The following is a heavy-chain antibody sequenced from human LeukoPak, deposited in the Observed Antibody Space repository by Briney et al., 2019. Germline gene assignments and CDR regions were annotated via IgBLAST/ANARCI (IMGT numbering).Heavy chain of an antibody. Sequence: GGSLRLSCAASGFTFRSYAMTWVRQAPGKGLEWVSSISGSSSTYYADSVKGWFTISRDNFKNTLYLQMNSLRAEDTAVYYCAKVTGIEQWLPGHDAFDIWGQGTMVTVSS. CDR1: GFTFRSYA. V-gene: IGHV3-23*01. CDR2: ISGSSST. CDR3: AKVTGIEQWLPGHDAFDI. J-gene: IGHJ3*02. D-gene: IGHD6-19*01.